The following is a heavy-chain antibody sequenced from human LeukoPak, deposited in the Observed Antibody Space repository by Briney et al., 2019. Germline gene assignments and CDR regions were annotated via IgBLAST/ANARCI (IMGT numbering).Heavy chain of an antibody. Sequence: GGSLRLSCAASGFTFSSYGMHWVRQAPGKGLEWVAIIWYDGSNKYYADSVKGRFTISRDNSKNALYLQMNSLRVEDTAVYYCARGMVRGVIPDYWGQGTLVTVSS. CDR2: IWYDGSNK. V-gene: IGHV3-33*01. CDR1: GFTFSSYG. D-gene: IGHD3-10*01. CDR3: ARGMVRGVIPDY. J-gene: IGHJ4*02.